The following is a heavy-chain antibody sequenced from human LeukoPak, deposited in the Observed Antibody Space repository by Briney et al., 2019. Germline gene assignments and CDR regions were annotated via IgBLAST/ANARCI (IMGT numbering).Heavy chain of an antibody. V-gene: IGHV1-46*01. D-gene: IGHD5-24*01. Sequence: ASVKVSCKASGYTLTNSYIHWVRQAPGQVLEWMGLINPDGGKTNYAQNFQGRVTLTRDTSTSTVYMELSSLRSEDTAIYYCARIRDGYNDAYDLWGQGSVVTVPS. J-gene: IGHJ3*01. CDR2: INPDGGKT. CDR3: ARIRDGYNDAYDL. CDR1: GYTLTNSY.